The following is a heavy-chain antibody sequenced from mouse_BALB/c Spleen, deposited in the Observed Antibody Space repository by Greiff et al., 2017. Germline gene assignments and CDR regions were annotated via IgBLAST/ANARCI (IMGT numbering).Heavy chain of an antibody. CDR1: GFSLTSYG. D-gene: IGHD1-1*01. CDR3: ATYGSSYEGFAY. V-gene: IGHV2-9*02. CDR2: IWAGGST. Sequence: QVQLQQSGPGLVAPSQSLSITCTVSGFSLTSYGVHWVRQPPGKGLEWLGVIWAGGSTNYNSALMSRLSISKDNSKSQVFLKMNSLQTDDTAMYYCATYGSSYEGFAYWGQGTLVTVSA. J-gene: IGHJ3*01.